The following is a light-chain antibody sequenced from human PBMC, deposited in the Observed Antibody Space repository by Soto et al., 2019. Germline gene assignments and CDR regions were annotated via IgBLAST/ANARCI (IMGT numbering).Light chain of an antibody. CDR3: QQYDRSPLT. Sequence: EIVLTQSPGTLSLSPGERATLSCRASQSVSSSYLAWYQQKPGQAPRLLIYGASSRATGIPDRFSGSGSGTHFPLTISRLEPEDFAVYYCQQYDRSPLTFGGGTKVEIK. CDR2: GAS. CDR1: QSVSSSY. J-gene: IGKJ4*01. V-gene: IGKV3-20*01.